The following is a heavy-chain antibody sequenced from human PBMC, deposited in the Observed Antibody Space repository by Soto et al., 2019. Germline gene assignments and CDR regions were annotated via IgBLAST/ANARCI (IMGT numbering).Heavy chain of an antibody. CDR1: EFTFSNYA. V-gene: IGHV3-30*03. J-gene: IGHJ4*02. D-gene: IGHD4-17*01. Sequence: GGSLRLSCAASEFTFSNYAMHLVRQPPGKGLQWLAVISYDGNNKYYADSVEGRFTISRDNSKNTVYLQMNSLRLEDTAVYYCARGPSYSDSYFDYWGQGTLVTVSS. CDR3: ARGPSYSDSYFDY. CDR2: ISYDGNNK.